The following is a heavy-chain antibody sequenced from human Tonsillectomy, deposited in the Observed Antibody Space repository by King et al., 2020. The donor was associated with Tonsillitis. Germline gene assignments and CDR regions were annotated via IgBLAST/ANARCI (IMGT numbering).Heavy chain of an antibody. Sequence: QLVQSGAEVKKPGASVKVSCKASGYTFTDYYIHWVRQAPGQGLEWMGWINPNSGGTNYAQKFQGRVTMTRDTSINTAYMELSRLRSDDTAVYYCARDTYYDDSGYSDDWGQGTLVTVSS. CDR2: INPNSGGT. J-gene: IGHJ4*02. CDR3: ARDTYYDDSGYSDD. CDR1: GYTFTDYY. V-gene: IGHV1-2*02. D-gene: IGHD3-22*01.